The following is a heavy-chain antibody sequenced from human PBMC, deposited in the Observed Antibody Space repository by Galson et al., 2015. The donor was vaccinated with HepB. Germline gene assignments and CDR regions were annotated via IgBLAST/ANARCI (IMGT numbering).Heavy chain of an antibody. J-gene: IGHJ4*02. CDR1: GYIFSTYD. CDR3: ARAKTGTLPYYFDY. Sequence: SVKVSCKASGYIFSTYDISWVRQATGQGLEWMGWMNPDSGNTGYGQKFQGRVTMTRNTPISTAYMELSSLDSEDTAVYYCARAKTGTLPYYFDYWGQGTMVAVSS. D-gene: IGHD1-7*01. V-gene: IGHV1-8*01. CDR2: MNPDSGNT.